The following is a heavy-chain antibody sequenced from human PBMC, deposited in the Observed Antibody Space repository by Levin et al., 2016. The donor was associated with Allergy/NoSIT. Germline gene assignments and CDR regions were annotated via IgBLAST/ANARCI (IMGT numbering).Heavy chain of an antibody. CDR1: GFTLSNHW. CDR3: GRFVVDYYSYYIDV. J-gene: IGHJ6*03. Sequence: GESLKISCAASGFTLSNHWMHWVRQTPGKGLEWVSRISSDDTDTTYADSVKGRVTISRDNAKNTLYLEMNSLRAEDTGVYYCGRFVVDYYSYYIDVWGKGTTVTVSS. CDR2: ISSDDTDT. V-gene: IGHV3-74*01. D-gene: IGHD2-21*01.